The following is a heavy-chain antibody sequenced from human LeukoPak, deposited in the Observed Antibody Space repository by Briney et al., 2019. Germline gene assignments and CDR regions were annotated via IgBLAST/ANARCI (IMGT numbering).Heavy chain of an antibody. CDR2: IKSDGST. D-gene: IGHD3-3*01. V-gene: IGHV3-74*01. Sequence: GGSLRLSCAASGFTFSTYWMHWVRQAPGKGLVWVSRIKSDGSTNYADSVKGRFTISRDNAKTTLSLQMNSLRPEDTGVYYCARAPSEIGGYYPEYFRHWGQGTLVTVSS. CDR3: ARAPSEIGGYYPEYFRH. CDR1: GFTFSTYW. J-gene: IGHJ1*01.